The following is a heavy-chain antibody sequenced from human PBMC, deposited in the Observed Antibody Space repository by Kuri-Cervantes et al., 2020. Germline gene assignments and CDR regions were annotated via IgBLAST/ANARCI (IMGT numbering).Heavy chain of an antibody. CDR2: ISSSNNYV. Sequence: GESLKISCGASGFTFSSYSVNWVRQAPGKGLEWVSFISSSNNYVYYADSLKGRFTISRDNARNSLYLQMNSLRAEDTALFYCTRDDYHDSSGFYMDVWGKGTTVTVSS. CDR3: TRDDYHDSSGFYMDV. D-gene: IGHD3-22*01. CDR1: GFTFSSYS. J-gene: IGHJ6*03. V-gene: IGHV3-21*01.